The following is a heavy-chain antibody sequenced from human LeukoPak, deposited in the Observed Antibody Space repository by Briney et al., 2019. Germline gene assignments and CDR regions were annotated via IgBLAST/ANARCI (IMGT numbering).Heavy chain of an antibody. CDR3: ARDKGDDYLDY. CDR2: IYSGGST. V-gene: IGHV3-66*01. J-gene: IGHJ4*02. Sequence: GGSLRLSCAASGFTFSNYAMSWVRQSPGKGLEWVSVIYSGGSTYYAASVKGRFTISRDNSKNTVYLQMNSLSADDTAVYYCARDKGDDYLDYWGQGTLVTVSS. CDR1: GFTFSNYA.